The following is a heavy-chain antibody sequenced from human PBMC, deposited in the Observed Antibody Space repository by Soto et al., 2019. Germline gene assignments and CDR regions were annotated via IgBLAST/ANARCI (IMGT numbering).Heavy chain of an antibody. V-gene: IGHV1-69*08. Sequence: QVQLVQSGAEVKKPGSSVKVSCKASGGTFSSYTISWVRQAPGKGLEWMGRIIPVLGIAKYAQNFQDRVTITADEFTRTAYMELSSLRSEDTAVYYCARDRTGGDGNWFDPWGQGTLVTVSS. CDR2: IIPVLGIA. D-gene: IGHD2-21*02. CDR3: ARDRTGGDGNWFDP. J-gene: IGHJ5*02. CDR1: GGTFSSYT.